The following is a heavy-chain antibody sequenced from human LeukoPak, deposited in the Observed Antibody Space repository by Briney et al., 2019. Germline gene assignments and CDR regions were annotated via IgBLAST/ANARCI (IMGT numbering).Heavy chain of an antibody. CDR3: ARGLSSSWLDY. J-gene: IGHJ4*02. Sequence: GGSLRLSCAASGFTFTSYSMNWVRQAPGKGLEWVSSISSSSSYIYYADSVKGRFTISRDNAKNPLYLQMNSLRAEDTAVYYCARGLSSSWLDYWGQGTLVTVSS. V-gene: IGHV3-21*01. CDR1: GFTFTSYS. D-gene: IGHD6-13*01. CDR2: ISSSSSYI.